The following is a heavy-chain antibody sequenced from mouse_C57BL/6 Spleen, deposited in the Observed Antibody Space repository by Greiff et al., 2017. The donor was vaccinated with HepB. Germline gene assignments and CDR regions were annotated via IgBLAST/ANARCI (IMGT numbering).Heavy chain of an antibody. CDR2: ISSGSSSI. D-gene: IGHD1-1*01. V-gene: IGHV5-17*01. CDR1: GFTFSDYG. CDR3: ARRYYGSQFAY. Sequence: EVQLVESGGGLVKPGGSLKLSCAASGFTFSDYGMHWVRQAPEKGLEWVAYISSGSSSIYYADTVKGRFTITRDNAKNTPFLQMTSLRSEDTAMYYCARRYYGSQFAYWGQGTLVTVSA. J-gene: IGHJ3*01.